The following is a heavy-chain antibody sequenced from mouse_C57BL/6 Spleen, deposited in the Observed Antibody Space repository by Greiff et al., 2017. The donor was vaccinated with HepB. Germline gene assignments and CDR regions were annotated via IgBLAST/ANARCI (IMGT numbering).Heavy chain of an antibody. CDR2: ISDGGSYT. J-gene: IGHJ2*01. CDR3: ARDEGLRPNYFDY. Sequence: EVLLVESGGGLVKPGGSLKFSCAASGFTFSSYAMSWVRQTPEKGLEWVAIISDGGSYTYYPDNVKGRITISRDNAKNNPYLQMSHLKSEDTAMYYSARDEGLRPNYFDYWGQGTTLTVSS. D-gene: IGHD2-4*01. V-gene: IGHV5-4*01. CDR1: GFTFSSYA.